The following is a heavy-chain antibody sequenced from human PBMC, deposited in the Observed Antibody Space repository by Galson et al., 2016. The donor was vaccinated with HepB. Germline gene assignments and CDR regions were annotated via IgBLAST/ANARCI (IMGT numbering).Heavy chain of an antibody. CDR2: ISHDGING. V-gene: IGHV3-30*18. D-gene: IGHD4-17*01. CDR3: AKDAAVTLPGVYFES. CDR1: GFIFNSHT. J-gene: IGHJ4*02. Sequence: SLRLSCAASGFIFNSHTMHWVRQETPGKGLEWVASISHDGINGKYADSVSGRFTISRDNSTHTVYLQMSSPRAEDTAGYYCAKDAAVTLPGVYFESWGQGTLVTVSS.